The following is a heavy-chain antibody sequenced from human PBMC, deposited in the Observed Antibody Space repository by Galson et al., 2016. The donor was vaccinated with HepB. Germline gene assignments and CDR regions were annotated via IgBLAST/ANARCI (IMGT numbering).Heavy chain of an antibody. J-gene: IGHJ6*04. D-gene: IGHD2-2*01. Sequence: SLRLSCAASGFTFRNYGMTWVRQAPGKGLEVVSSISRSGDSTNYADSVKGRFTISRDNSKNTLSLQMTSLTADDTAISYCVQGSTAPAFLGKGTTVTVSS. V-gene: IGHV3-23*01. CDR3: VQGSTAPAF. CDR1: GFTFRNYG. CDR2: ISRSGDST.